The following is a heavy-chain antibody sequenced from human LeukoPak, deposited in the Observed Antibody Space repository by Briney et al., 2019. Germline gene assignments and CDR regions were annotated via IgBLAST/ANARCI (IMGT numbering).Heavy chain of an antibody. V-gene: IGHV3-48*01. D-gene: IGHD3-3*01. CDR2: ISSSSSTI. CDR1: GFTFSSYS. Sequence: GGSLRLSCAASGFTFSSYSMNWVRQAPGKGLEWVSYISSSSSTIYYADSVKGRFTISRDNAKNSLYLQMNSLRAEDTAVYYCARDKRITIFGVARFDYWGQGTLVTVSS. CDR3: ARDKRITIFGVARFDY. J-gene: IGHJ4*02.